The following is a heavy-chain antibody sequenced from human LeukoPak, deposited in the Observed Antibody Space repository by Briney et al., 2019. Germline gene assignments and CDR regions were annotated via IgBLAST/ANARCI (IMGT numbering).Heavy chain of an antibody. Sequence: GGSLRLSCAASGFTFSSYAMHWVRQAPGKGLEWVAVISYDGSNKYYADSVKGRFTISRDNSKNTLYLQMNSLRAEDTAVYYCAREGYFDSSGPSPWGQGTLVTVSS. D-gene: IGHD3-22*01. CDR3: AREGYFDSSGPSP. CDR2: ISYDGSNK. J-gene: IGHJ5*02. CDR1: GFTFSSYA. V-gene: IGHV3-30-3*01.